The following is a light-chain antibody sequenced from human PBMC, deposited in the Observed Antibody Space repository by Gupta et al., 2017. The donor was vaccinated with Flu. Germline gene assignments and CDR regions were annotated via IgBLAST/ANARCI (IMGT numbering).Light chain of an antibody. CDR2: QDD. J-gene: IGLJ2*01. CDR1: KVGDVY. Sequence: SPGQTATIPCAAEKVGDVYVSWYQQKPGHSPVLIIYQDDKRPPGIPERFSGSNSGNTATLTISGTQTMDEGEYSCQVLDTTTVVFGGGTKLTVL. V-gene: IGLV3-1*01. CDR3: QVLDTTTVV.